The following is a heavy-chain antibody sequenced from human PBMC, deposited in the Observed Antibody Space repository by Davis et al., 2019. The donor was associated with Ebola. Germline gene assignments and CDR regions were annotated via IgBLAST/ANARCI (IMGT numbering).Heavy chain of an antibody. J-gene: IGHJ6*02. Sequence: GGSLRLSCAASGFTFSSYWMSWVRQAPGKGLEWVANIKQDGSEKYYVDSVKGRFTISRDNAKNSLYLQMNSLRAEDTAVYYCAKGFTVTTRYGMDVWGQGTTVTVSS. CDR3: AKGFTVTTRYGMDV. V-gene: IGHV3-7*03. D-gene: IGHD4-17*01. CDR1: GFTFSSYW. CDR2: IKQDGSEK.